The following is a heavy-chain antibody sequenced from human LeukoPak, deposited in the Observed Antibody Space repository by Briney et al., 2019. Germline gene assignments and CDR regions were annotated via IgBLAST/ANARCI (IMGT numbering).Heavy chain of an antibody. CDR3: ARAVGLTQGGTFDY. CDR1: GGSFSGYY. V-gene: IGHV4-34*01. J-gene: IGHJ4*02. CDR2: INHGGGT. Sequence: PSETLSLTCAVYGGSFSGYYWSWIRQPPGKGLEWIGEINHGGGTNYNPSLKSRVTISVDTSKNQLSLKLSSVTAADTAVYYCARAVGLTQGGTFDYWGQGTLVTVSS. D-gene: IGHD1-1*01.